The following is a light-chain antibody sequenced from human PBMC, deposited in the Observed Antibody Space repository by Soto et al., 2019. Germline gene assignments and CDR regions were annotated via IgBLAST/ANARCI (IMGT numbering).Light chain of an antibody. V-gene: IGKV4-1*01. J-gene: IGKJ1*01. CDR3: QQYFGPPQT. Sequence: DIVMTQSPDSLAVSRGERAAINCKSSQSVLHSSNNKNYLAWYQQKPGQPPKLLIYWASTRESGVPDRFSGSGSGTDFTLSISSLQAEDVAVYYCQQYFGPPQTFGQGTKVEI. CDR2: WAS. CDR1: QSVLHSSNNKNY.